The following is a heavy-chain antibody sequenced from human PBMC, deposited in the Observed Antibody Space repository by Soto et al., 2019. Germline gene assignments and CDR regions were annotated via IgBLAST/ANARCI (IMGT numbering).Heavy chain of an antibody. V-gene: IGHV3-30-3*01. CDR3: ARGDTAMVGYYYYYGMDV. J-gene: IGHJ6*02. D-gene: IGHD5-18*01. CDR2: ISYDGSNK. CDR1: GFTFSSYA. Sequence: GGSLRLSCAAYGFTFSSYAMHWVRQAPGKGLEWVAVISYDGSNKYYADSVKGRFTISRDNSKNTLYLQMNSLRAEDTAVYYCARGDTAMVGYYYYYGMDVWGQGTTVTVSS.